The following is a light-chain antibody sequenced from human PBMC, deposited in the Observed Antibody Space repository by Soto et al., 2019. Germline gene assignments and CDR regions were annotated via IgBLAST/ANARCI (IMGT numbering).Light chain of an antibody. V-gene: IGLV2-14*01. CDR1: SSDVGAYNY. Sequence: QSALTQPASVSGSPGQSITISCTGTSSDVGAYNYVSWYQQYPGKAPKLMIYGVTNRPSGVSNRFSGSKTGNTASLTISGLQAEDEADYFCAAWDDSLSAWVFGGGTKLTVL. CDR3: AAWDDSLSAWV. CDR2: GVT. J-gene: IGLJ3*02.